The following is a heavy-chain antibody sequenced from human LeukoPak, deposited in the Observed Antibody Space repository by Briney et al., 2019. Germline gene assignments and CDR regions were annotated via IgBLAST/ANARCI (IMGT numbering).Heavy chain of an antibody. J-gene: IGHJ4*02. CDR2: INHSGST. V-gene: IGHV4-34*01. CDR3: ARGKWELLAFDY. CDR1: GGSFSGYY. Sequence: PSETLSLTCAVYGGSFSGYYWSWIRQPPGKGLEWIGEINHSGSTYYNPSLKSRVTISVDTSKNQFSLKLSSVTAADAAVYYCARGKWELLAFDYWGQGALVTVSS. D-gene: IGHD1-26*01.